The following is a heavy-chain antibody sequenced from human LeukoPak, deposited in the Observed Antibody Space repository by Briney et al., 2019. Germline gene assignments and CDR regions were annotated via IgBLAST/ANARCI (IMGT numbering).Heavy chain of an antibody. CDR1: GGSLSSSNW. D-gene: IGHD3-10*01. CDR2: IYHSGST. CDR3: ARVAMVRGVDG. J-gene: IGHJ4*02. Sequence: SGTLSLTCAVSGGSLSSSNWWSWVRKPPGKGREWIGEIYHSGSTNYNPSLKGRVTISLDNSKNQSSLKLSSVTAADTAVYYCARVAMVRGVDGWGQGTLVTVSS. V-gene: IGHV4-4*02.